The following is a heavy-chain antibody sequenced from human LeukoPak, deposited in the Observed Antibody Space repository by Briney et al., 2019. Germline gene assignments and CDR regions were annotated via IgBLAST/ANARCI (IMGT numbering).Heavy chain of an antibody. Sequence: ASVKVSCKASGDTFTNYDINWVRQATGQGLEWMGWTNPISGYTGYAQKFQGRVTMTRNTSISTAYMEVSSLRSEDTAVYYCARGNRLYSSSWSSLPFDIWGHGTMVTVSS. J-gene: IGHJ3*02. CDR2: TNPISGYT. D-gene: IGHD6-13*01. CDR1: GDTFTNYD. CDR3: ARGNRLYSSSWSSLPFDI. V-gene: IGHV1-8*01.